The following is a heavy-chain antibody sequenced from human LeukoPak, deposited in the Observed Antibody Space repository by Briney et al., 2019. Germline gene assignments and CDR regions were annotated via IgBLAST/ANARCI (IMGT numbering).Heavy chain of an antibody. V-gene: IGHV3-9*01. Sequence: GRSLRLSCAASGFTFDDYAMHWVRQAPGKGLEWVSGISWNSGSIGYADSVKGRFTISRDNAKNSLYPQMNSLRAEDTAVYYCARGEGYCSSTSCYNGYSQQWGQGTLVIVSS. CDR2: ISWNSGSI. D-gene: IGHD2-2*02. CDR1: GFTFDDYA. J-gene: IGHJ1*01. CDR3: ARGEGYCSSTSCYNGYSQQ.